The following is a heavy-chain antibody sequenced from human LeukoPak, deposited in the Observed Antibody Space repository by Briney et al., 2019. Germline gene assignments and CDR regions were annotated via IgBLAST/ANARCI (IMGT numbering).Heavy chain of an antibody. D-gene: IGHD3-16*01. CDR2: IYYSGST. CDR3: ARGAFTDAFDI. V-gene: IGHV4-39*07. J-gene: IGHJ3*02. CDR1: GGSISSSSYY. Sequence: SETLSLTCTASGGSISSSSYYWGWIRQPPGKGLEWIGSIYYSGSTYYNPSLKSRVTISVDTSKNQFSLKLSSVTAADTAVYYCARGAFTDAFDIWGQGTMVTVSS.